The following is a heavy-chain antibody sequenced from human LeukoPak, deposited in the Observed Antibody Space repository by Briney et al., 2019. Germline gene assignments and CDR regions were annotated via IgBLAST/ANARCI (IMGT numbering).Heavy chain of an antibody. V-gene: IGHV3-23*01. CDR3: AKDPTYYYDSSGPG. D-gene: IGHD3-22*01. Sequence: GGSLRLSCAASGFTFSSYAMSWVRQAPGKGLGWVSAISGSGGSTYYADSVKGRFTISRDNSKNTLYLQMNSLRAEDTAVYYCAKDPTYYYDSSGPGWGQGTLVTVSS. CDR2: ISGSGGST. J-gene: IGHJ4*02. CDR1: GFTFSSYA.